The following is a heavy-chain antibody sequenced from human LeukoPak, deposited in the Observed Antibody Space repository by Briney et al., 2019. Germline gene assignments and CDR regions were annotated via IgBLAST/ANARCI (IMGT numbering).Heavy chain of an antibody. V-gene: IGHV4-31*03. J-gene: IGHJ4*02. CDR1: GGSISSGGYY. CDR2: IYYSGST. Sequence: SETLSLTCTVSGGSISSGGYYWSWIRQHPGKGLEWLGYIYYSGSTYYNPSLKSRITISVDTSKNQFSLKLSSVTAADTAVYYCARVSPPVEMATIWSNFDYWGQGTLVTVSS. CDR3: ARVSPPVEMATIWSNFDY. D-gene: IGHD5-12*01.